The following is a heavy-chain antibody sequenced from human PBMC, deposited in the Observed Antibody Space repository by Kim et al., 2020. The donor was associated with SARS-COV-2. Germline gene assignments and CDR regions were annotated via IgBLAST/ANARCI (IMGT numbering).Heavy chain of an antibody. CDR2: ISGDGGST. Sequence: GGSLRLSCAASGFTFDDYAMHWVRQAPGKGLEWVSLISGDGGSTYYADSVKGRFTISRDNSKNSLYLQMNSLRTEDTALYYCAKERNLAAAGPPPETPFDYWGQGTLVTVSS. D-gene: IGHD6-13*01. CDR1: GFTFDDYA. V-gene: IGHV3-43*02. J-gene: IGHJ4*02. CDR3: AKERNLAAAGPPPETPFDY.